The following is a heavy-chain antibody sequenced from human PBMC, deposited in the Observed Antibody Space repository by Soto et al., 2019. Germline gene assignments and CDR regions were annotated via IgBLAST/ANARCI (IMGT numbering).Heavy chain of an antibody. CDR1: GVTVSSNY. J-gene: IGHJ4*02. CDR3: ARDPPYYYDSSGYYSH. CDR2: IYSGGST. V-gene: IGHV3-53*02. D-gene: IGHD3-22*01. Sequence: EVQLVETGGGLIQPGGSLRLSCAASGVTVSSNYMSWVRQAPGKGLDGVSVIYSGGSTYYADSVKGRFTISRDNSKNTLYLQMNSMRAEDTAVYYCARDPPYYYDSSGYYSHWGQGTMVTVSS.